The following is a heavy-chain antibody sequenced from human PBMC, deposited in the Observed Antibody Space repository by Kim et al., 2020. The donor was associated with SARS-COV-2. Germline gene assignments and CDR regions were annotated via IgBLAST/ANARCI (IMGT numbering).Heavy chain of an antibody. D-gene: IGHD4-17*01. V-gene: IGHV4-34*01. CDR3: ASTDYGDYTLEYYFDY. J-gene: IGHJ4*02. Sequence: SETLSLTCAVYGGSFSGYYWSWIRQPPGKGLEWIGEINHSGSTNYNPSLKSRVTISVDTSKNQFSLKLSSVTAADTAVYYCASTDYGDYTLEYYFDYWGQGTLVTVSS. CDR2: INHSGST. CDR1: GGSFSGYY.